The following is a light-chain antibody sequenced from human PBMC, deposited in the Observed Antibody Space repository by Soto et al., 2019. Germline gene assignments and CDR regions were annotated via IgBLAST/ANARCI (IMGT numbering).Light chain of an antibody. Sequence: QAVVTQEPSLTVSPGGTVTLTCGSSTGAVTSTHYPYWFQQKPGQAPRTLIYDTSNKHSWTPARFSGSLLGGKGALTLSGAQPEDEAEYYCLLSCSGARPVFGGGTKLTVL. CDR1: TGAVTSTHY. CDR2: DTS. J-gene: IGLJ2*01. V-gene: IGLV7-46*01. CDR3: LLSCSGARPV.